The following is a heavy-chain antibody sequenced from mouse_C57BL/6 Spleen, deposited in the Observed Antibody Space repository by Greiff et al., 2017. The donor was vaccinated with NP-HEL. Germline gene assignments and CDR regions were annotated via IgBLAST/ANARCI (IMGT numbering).Heavy chain of an antibody. CDR1: GFTFSSYA. D-gene: IGHD1-3*01. J-gene: IGHJ2*01. CDR3: ARVSGAGKDYFDY. V-gene: IGHV5-4*03. CDR2: ISDGGSYT. Sequence: EVKLMESGGGLVKPGGSLKLSCAASGFTFSSYAMSWVRQTPEKRLEWVATISDGGSYTYYPDNVKGRFPISRDNAKNTLYLQMSHLKSEDAAMYYCARVSGAGKDYFDYWGQGTTLTVSS.